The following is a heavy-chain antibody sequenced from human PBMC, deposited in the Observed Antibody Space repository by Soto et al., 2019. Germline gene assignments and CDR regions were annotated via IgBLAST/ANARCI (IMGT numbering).Heavy chain of an antibody. CDR1: GYSFTSYW. J-gene: IGHJ6*02. V-gene: IGHV5-51*01. D-gene: IGHD2-15*01. CDR2: IYPGDSDT. Sequence: GESLKISCKGSGYSFTSYWIGWVRQMPGKGLEWMGIIYPGDSDTRYSPSFQGQVTISADKSISTAYLQWSSLKASDTAMYYCARQHCSGGSCRYYYYYGMDVWGQGTTVTVS. CDR3: ARQHCSGGSCRYYYYYGMDV.